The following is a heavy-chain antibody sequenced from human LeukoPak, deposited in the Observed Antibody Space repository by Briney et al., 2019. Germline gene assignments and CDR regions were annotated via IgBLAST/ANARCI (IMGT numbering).Heavy chain of an antibody. CDR1: GFTVSSNY. CDR2: ITSSSSYI. V-gene: IGHV3-21*01. J-gene: IGHJ6*04. CDR3: AELGITMIGGV. Sequence: GGSLRLSCAASGFTVSSNYMSWVRQAPGKGLEWVSSITSSSSYIYYADSVKGRFTISRDNAKNSLYLQMNSLRAEDTAVYYCAELGITMIGGVWGKGTTVTISS. D-gene: IGHD3-10*02.